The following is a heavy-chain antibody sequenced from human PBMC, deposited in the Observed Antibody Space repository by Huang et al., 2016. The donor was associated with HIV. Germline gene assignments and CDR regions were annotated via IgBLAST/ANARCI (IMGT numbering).Heavy chain of an antibody. V-gene: IGHV4-59*11. CDR2: IDYSGST. Sequence: QVQLQESGPGLVKPSETLSLTCTVSGGSISTHYWSWIRQPPGKGLEWIGSIDYSGSTNYSPSLKSRVTRLLDTSKNQCSLRVNSVTAADTAMYYCARDHHDFWRGYRRMYFFDHWGQGTLVTVSS. D-gene: IGHD3-3*01. CDR3: ARDHHDFWRGYRRMYFFDH. CDR1: GGSISTHY. J-gene: IGHJ4*02.